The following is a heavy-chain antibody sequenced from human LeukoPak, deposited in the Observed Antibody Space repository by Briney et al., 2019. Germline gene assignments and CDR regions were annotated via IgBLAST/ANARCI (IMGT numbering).Heavy chain of an antibody. D-gene: IGHD3-3*01. J-gene: IGHJ4*02. Sequence: SETLSLTCTVSGGSISSSSYYWGWIRQPPGKGLEWIGSIYYSGSTYYSPSLKSRVTISVDTSKNQFSLKLSSVTAADTAVYYCARSGRFLEWSLHYWGQGTLVTVSS. V-gene: IGHV4-39*01. CDR3: ARSGRFLEWSLHY. CDR2: IYYSGST. CDR1: GGSISSSSYY.